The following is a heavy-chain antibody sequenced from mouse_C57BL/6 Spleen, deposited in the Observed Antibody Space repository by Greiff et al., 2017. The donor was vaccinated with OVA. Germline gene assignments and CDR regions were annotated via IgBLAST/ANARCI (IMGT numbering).Heavy chain of an antibody. J-gene: IGHJ2*01. D-gene: IGHD2-3*01. Sequence: VQLVESGPGLVKPSQSLSLTCSVTGYSITSGYYWNWIRQFPGNKLEWMGYISYDGSNNYNPSLKNRISITRDTSKNQFFLKLNSVTTEDTATYDCARGEGYDGYFHFDDWGQGTTLTVSS. CDR3: ARGEGYDGYFHFDD. V-gene: IGHV3-6*01. CDR2: ISYDGSN. CDR1: GYSITSGYY.